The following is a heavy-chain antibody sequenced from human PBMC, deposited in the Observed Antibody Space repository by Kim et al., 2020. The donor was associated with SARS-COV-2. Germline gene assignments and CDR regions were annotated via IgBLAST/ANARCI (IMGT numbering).Heavy chain of an antibody. V-gene: IGHV3-23*01. CDR1: GYTFNNYA. CDR3: ANHPSSGWPPDY. J-gene: IGHJ4*02. Sequence: GGSLRLSCAASGYTFNNYAMSWVRQAPGKGLEWVSTITGSGDSTYYADSVKGRFTISRDNSKNTLYLQMNILRAEDTAVYYCANHPSSGWPPDYWGQGTLVTVSS. D-gene: IGHD6-19*01. CDR2: ITGSGDST.